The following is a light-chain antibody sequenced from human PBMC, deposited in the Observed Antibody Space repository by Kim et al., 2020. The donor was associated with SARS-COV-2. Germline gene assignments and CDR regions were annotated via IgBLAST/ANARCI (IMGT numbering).Light chain of an antibody. J-gene: IGKJ4*01. CDR2: DAS. V-gene: IGKV3-11*01. CDR1: QSVSSY. Sequence: ALAPGEIATLSCRASQSVSSYLAWYQQKPGQAPRLLIYDASNRATGSPARFSGSGSGTDFTLTISSLEPEDFAVYYCQQRSNWLTFGGGTKVDIK. CDR3: QQRSNWLT.